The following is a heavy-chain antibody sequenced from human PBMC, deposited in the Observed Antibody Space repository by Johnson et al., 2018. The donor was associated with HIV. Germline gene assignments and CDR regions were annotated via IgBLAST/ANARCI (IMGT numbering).Heavy chain of an antibody. V-gene: IGHV3-30-3*01. CDR1: GFIFSSYA. D-gene: IGHD2-21*02. Sequence: QVQLVESGGGVVQPGRSLRLSCAASGFIFSSYAMHWVRQAPGKGLEWVAVISYDGSNKYYADSVKCRFTISRDNSKNTLYLQVNSLKTEDTAVYYCARSPASRVGDSFAFDIWGQGTMVTVSS. CDR3: ARSPASRVGDSFAFDI. J-gene: IGHJ3*02. CDR2: ISYDGSNK.